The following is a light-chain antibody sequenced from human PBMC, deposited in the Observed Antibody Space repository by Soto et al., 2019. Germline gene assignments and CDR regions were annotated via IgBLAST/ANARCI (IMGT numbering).Light chain of an antibody. CDR2: AAS. CDR3: QQSSSTPLT. CDR1: QSIGGF. J-gene: IGKJ4*01. V-gene: IGKV1-39*01. Sequence: DIQMTQSPSSLSVSGGDRVTITCRASQSIGGFLNWYQQKLGKAPKLLIYAASSLQSGVPSRFSGSGSGTDFTLTISSLPPEDLATYYRQQSSSTPLTSGGRTKVDIK.